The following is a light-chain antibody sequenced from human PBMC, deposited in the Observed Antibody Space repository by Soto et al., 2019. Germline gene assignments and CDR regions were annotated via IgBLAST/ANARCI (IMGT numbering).Light chain of an antibody. CDR3: QQHGTSPIT. Sequence: EIGLSQSPDTLSLSRRETATLSCRASQTLIHSYLAWHQQNPGQTPRLLVCGASSRATGIPDRFSGSGSGTDFTLTISRLEPEDFAVYYCQQHGTSPITFGQGTRLESK. CDR1: QTLIHSY. CDR2: GAS. J-gene: IGKJ5*01. V-gene: IGKV3-20*01.